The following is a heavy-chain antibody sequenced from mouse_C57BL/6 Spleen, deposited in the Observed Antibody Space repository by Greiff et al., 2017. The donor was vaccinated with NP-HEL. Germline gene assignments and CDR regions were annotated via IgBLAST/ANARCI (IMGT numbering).Heavy chain of an antibody. CDR2: IDPSDSYT. D-gene: IGHD2-1*01. Sequence: VQLQQPGAELVMPGASVKLSCKASGYTFTSYWMHWVKQSPGQGLEWIGEIDPSDSYTNYNQKFKGKSTLTVDKSSSTAYMQLSSLTSEDSAVYYCARRGYGNSNYFDYWGQGTTLTVSS. CDR3: ARRGYGNSNYFDY. V-gene: IGHV1-69*01. CDR1: GYTFTSYW. J-gene: IGHJ2*01.